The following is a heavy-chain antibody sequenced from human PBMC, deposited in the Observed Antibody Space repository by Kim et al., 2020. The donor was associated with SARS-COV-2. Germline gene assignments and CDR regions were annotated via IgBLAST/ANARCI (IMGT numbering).Heavy chain of an antibody. D-gene: IGHD6-13*01. V-gene: IGHV3-15*01. CDR2: TT. Sequence: TTDYAAPVKGRFTISRDDSKNTLYLQMNSLKTEDTAVYYCTTQGGIAKDYWGQGTLVTVSS. CDR3: TTQGGIAKDY. J-gene: IGHJ4*02.